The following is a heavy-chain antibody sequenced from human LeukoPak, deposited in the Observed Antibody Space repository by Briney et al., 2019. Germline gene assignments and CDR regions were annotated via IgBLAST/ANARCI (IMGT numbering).Heavy chain of an antibody. CDR1: GFTFSSYA. CDR3: ARPMGADGAFDI. D-gene: IGHD1-26*01. J-gene: IGHJ3*02. Sequence: GGSLRLPCAASGFTFSSYAMHWVRQAPGKGLEWVAVISYDGSNKYYADSVKGRFTISRDNSKNTLYLQMNSLRAEDTAVYYCARPMGADGAFDIWGQGTMVTVSS. V-gene: IGHV3-30-3*01. CDR2: ISYDGSNK.